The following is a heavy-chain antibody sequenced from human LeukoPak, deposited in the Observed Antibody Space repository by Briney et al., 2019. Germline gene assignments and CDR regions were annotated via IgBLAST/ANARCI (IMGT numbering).Heavy chain of an antibody. Sequence: ASVKVSCKASGYTFTTYYMHWVRQAPGQGLEWMGIISPSGGATNYAQKFQDRVTMTRDTSTSTVYMELSSLRSEDTAVYYCARDGSPHVSMTMLISPDYWGQGTLVTVSS. J-gene: IGHJ4*02. CDR2: ISPSGGAT. CDR1: GYTFTTYY. V-gene: IGHV1-46*01. D-gene: IGHD3-16*01. CDR3: ARDGSPHVSMTMLISPDY.